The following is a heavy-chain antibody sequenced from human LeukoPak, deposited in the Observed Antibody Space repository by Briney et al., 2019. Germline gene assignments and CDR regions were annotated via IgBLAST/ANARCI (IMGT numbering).Heavy chain of an antibody. V-gene: IGHV3-33*01. CDR2: IWYDGSNK. CDR3: ARDDYGGNSGGFHY. Sequence: GGSLRLSCAASGFTFSSYGMHWVRQAPGKGLEWVAVIWYDGSNKYYADSVKGRFTISRDNSKNTLYLQMNSLRAEDTAVYYCARDDYGGNSGGFHYWCQGTLVSVLS. J-gene: IGHJ4*02. D-gene: IGHD4-23*01. CDR1: GFTFSSYG.